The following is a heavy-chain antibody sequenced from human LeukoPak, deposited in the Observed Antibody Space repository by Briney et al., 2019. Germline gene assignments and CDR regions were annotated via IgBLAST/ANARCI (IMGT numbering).Heavy chain of an antibody. J-gene: IGHJ4*02. V-gene: IGHV1-18*01. D-gene: IGHD3-9*01. Sequence: ASVKVSCKTSGYIFSTYGISWVRQAPGQGLEWMGFISPYNGNTKYAQKLQGRVTMTTGTSTSTAYMELRSLRSDDTAMYYCARETYHDILTGTDYWGQGTLVTVSS. CDR2: ISPYNGNT. CDR1: GYIFSTYG. CDR3: ARETYHDILTGTDY.